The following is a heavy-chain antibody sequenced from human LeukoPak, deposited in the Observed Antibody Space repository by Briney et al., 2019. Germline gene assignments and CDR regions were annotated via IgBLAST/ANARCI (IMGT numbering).Heavy chain of an antibody. CDR2: IYTSGST. Sequence: SETLSLTCTASGGSISSGSYYWSWIRQPAAKGLEWIGRIYTSGSTNYNPSLKSRVTISVDTSKNQFSLKLSSVTAADTAVYYCARDGYSGNDGLWGQGTLVTVSS. J-gene: IGHJ4*02. V-gene: IGHV4-61*02. CDR3: ARDGYSGNDGL. D-gene: IGHD5-12*01. CDR1: GGSISSGSYY.